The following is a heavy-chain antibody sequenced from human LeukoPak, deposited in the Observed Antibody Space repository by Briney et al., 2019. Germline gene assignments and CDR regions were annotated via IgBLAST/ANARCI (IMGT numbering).Heavy chain of an antibody. Sequence: SQTLSLTCTVSGGSISSGSYYWSWIRQPAGKGLGWIGRIYTSGSTNYNPSLKSRVTLSVDTSKNQFSLKLSSVTAADTAVYYCARMDYYDSSGVFDYWGQGTLVTVSS. J-gene: IGHJ4*02. D-gene: IGHD3-22*01. CDR2: IYTSGST. V-gene: IGHV4-61*02. CDR3: ARMDYYDSSGVFDY. CDR1: GGSISSGSYY.